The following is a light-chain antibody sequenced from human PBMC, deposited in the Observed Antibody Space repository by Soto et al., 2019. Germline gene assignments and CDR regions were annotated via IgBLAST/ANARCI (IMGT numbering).Light chain of an antibody. CDR3: ENWDSNTHPV. Sequence: QLVLTQSSSASASLGSSVKLTCTLSSGHSSYIIAWHQQQPGKAPRYLMKLEGSGSYNKGSGVPDRFSGSSSGADRYLTISNLQFEDEADYYCENWDSNTHPVFGGVTKLTVL. CDR1: SGHSSYI. CDR2: LEGSGSY. V-gene: IGLV4-60*02. J-gene: IGLJ3*02.